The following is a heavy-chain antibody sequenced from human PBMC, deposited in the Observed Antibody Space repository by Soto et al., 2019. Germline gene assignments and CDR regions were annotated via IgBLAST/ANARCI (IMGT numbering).Heavy chain of an antibody. Sequence: SETLSLTCSVSGGSVSDKTYYWSWIRQPPGKRLEWIGYVYYSGTTNYNAKNSLYLQMNSLRAEDTALYYCAKDSSSWYRLPFDYWGQGTLVTVS. CDR2: VYYSGTT. D-gene: IGHD6-13*01. J-gene: IGHJ4*02. CDR3: Y. V-gene: IGHV4-61*01. CDR1: GGSVSDKTYY.